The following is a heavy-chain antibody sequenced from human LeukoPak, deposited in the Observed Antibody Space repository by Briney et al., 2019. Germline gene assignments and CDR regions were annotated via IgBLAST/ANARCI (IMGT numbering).Heavy chain of an antibody. J-gene: IGHJ5*02. V-gene: IGHV3-48*04. D-gene: IGHD3/OR15-3a*01. Sequence: GGSLRLSCAVSGFTITSWSMNWVRQAPGKGLEWLSHISSGGSPIYYADSVKGRFTISRDDAKNLVYLQMNSLRAEGTAVYYCTYLRTPYYNDKWVDPWGQGALVTVSS. CDR1: GFTITSWS. CDR2: ISSGGSPI. CDR3: TYLRTPYYNDKWVDP.